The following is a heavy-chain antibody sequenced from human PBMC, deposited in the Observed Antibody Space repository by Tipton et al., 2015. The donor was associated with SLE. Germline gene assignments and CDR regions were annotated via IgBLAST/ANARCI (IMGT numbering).Heavy chain of an antibody. CDR1: GGSFSGYA. V-gene: IGHV4-38-2*01. D-gene: IGHD6-6*01. Sequence: TLSLTCAVSGGSFSGYAWGWIRQPPGKGLEWIGTIYHSRLTYYNPSLSSRVTMSVDTSMNQFSLKLSSVSAADTALYYCARNLYSSSSKRFDYWGQGALVTVSS. J-gene: IGHJ4*02. CDR2: IYHSRLT. CDR3: ARNLYSSSSKRFDY.